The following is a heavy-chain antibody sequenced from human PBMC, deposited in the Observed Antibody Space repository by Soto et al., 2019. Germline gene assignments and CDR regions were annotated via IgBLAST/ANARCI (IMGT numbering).Heavy chain of an antibody. D-gene: IGHD6-13*01. CDR1: GFTFSSYA. Sequence: GGSLRLSCAASGFTFSSYAMSWVRQAPGKGLEWVSAISGSGGSTYYADSVKGRFTISRDNSKNTLYLQMNSLRAGDTAVYYCAKVEREVLSSWDETFDYWGQGTLVTVSS. J-gene: IGHJ4*02. CDR3: AKVEREVLSSWDETFDY. CDR2: ISGSGGST. V-gene: IGHV3-23*01.